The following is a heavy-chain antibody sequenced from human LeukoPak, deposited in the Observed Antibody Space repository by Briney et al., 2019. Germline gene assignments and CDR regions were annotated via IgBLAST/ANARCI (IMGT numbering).Heavy chain of an antibody. CDR1: GGAISRSSYY. J-gene: IGHJ5*02. Sequence: PSETLSLTCTVSGGAISRSSYYWGWIRQPPGKGLEWIGSIYYSGSTYYNPSLKSRVTISVDTSKNQFSLKPSSVTAADTAVYYCARRGYSNWFDPWGQGTLVTVSS. CDR2: IYYSGST. CDR3: ARRGYSNWFDP. V-gene: IGHV4-39*01. D-gene: IGHD5-18*01.